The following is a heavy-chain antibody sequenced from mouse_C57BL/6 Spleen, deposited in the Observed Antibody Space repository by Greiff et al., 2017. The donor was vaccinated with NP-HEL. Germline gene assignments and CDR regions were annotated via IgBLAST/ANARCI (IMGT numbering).Heavy chain of an antibody. V-gene: IGHV1-64*01. Sequence: QVQLQQPGAELVKPGASVKLSCKASGYTFTSYWMHWVKQRPGQGLEWIGMIHPNSGSTNYNEKFKSKATLTVDKSSSTAYMQLSSLTSEYSAVYYCARRAYYSNLWFAYWGQGTLVTVSA. CDR1: GYTFTSYW. J-gene: IGHJ3*01. D-gene: IGHD2-5*01. CDR2: IHPNSGST. CDR3: ARRAYYSNLWFAY.